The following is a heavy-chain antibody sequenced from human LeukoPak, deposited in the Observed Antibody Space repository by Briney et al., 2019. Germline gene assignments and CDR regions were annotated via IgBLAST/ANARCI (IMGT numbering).Heavy chain of an antibody. V-gene: IGHV3-23*01. D-gene: IGHD1-26*01. CDR1: GFPFSSNA. CDR3: ARERYCDN. CDR2: ITDSGGGT. Sequence: PGGSLRLSCAASGFPFSSNAMSWVRQAPGKGLEWVSSITDSGGGTQYADSVKGRFTISRDNSKNTLYLQMNSLRAEDTALYYCARERYCDNWGQGTLVTVSS. J-gene: IGHJ4*02.